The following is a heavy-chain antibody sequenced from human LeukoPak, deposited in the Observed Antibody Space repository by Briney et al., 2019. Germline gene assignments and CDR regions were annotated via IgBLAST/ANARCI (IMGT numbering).Heavy chain of an antibody. CDR3: ARDDIAARPFDP. J-gene: IGHJ5*02. V-gene: IGHV1-8*01. D-gene: IGHD6-6*01. CDR2: MNPNSGNT. Sequence: ASVEVSCKASGYTFTSYDINWVRQATGQGLEWMGWMNPNSGNTGYAQKFQGRVTMTRNTSISTAYMELSSLRSEDTAVYYCARDDIAARPFDPWGQGTLVTVSS. CDR1: GYTFTSYD.